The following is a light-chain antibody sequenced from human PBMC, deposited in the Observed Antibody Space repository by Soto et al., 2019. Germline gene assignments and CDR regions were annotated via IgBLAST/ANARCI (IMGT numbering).Light chain of an antibody. V-gene: IGLV2-14*01. CDR1: SSDVGGYNY. CDR2: DVS. Sequence: QSVLTQPASVSGSPGQSITISCTGTSSDVGGYNYVSWYQQHPGKAPKLMIYDVSNRPSGVSNRFSGSKSGNTASPTISGLQAEDEADYYCSSYTSSSSPCIFGTGTKVTVL. CDR3: SSYTSSSSPCI. J-gene: IGLJ1*01.